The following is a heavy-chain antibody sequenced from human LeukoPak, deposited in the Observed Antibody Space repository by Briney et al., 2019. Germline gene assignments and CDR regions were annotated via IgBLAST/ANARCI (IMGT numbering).Heavy chain of an antibody. Sequence: SETLSLTCTVSGGSISSGGYYWSWIRQHPGKGLEWIGYIYYSGSTYYNPSLKSRVTISVDTSNNQFSLKLSSVTAADTAVYYCARDRRHIVVAWGQGTLVTVSS. D-gene: IGHD2-21*01. CDR1: GGSISSGGYY. J-gene: IGHJ5*02. CDR2: IYYSGST. CDR3: ARDRRHIVVA. V-gene: IGHV4-31*03.